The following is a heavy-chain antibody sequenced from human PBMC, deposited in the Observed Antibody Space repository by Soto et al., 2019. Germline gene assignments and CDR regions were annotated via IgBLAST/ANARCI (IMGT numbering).Heavy chain of an antibody. V-gene: IGHV4-31*02. CDR1: GGSISSGNDY. D-gene: IGHD1-1*01. Sequence: QVQLQESGPGLVKPSQTLSLTCTVSGGSISSGNDYWSWIRQHPGKGLVWIGYIYYRGATYYNPSLNRRVTISLDSSKNQFSLKLHSATAADTAVYYCARWSVSGYFDYWGQGTLVTVSS. CDR2: IYYRGAT. CDR3: ARWSVSGYFDY. J-gene: IGHJ4*02.